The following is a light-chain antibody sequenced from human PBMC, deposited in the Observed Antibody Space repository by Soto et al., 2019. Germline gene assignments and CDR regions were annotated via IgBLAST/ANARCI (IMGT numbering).Light chain of an antibody. Sequence: QSVLTQPASVSGSPGQSITISCTGTSIVVGGYKFVSWYQQYPGKAPKLIIFEVSNRPSGISDRFSGSKSGNTASLTISGLHAEDEADYYCSSYTHSTTVVFGGGTKLTVL. V-gene: IGLV2-14*01. J-gene: IGLJ2*01. CDR1: SIVVGGYKF. CDR2: EVS. CDR3: SSYTHSTTVV.